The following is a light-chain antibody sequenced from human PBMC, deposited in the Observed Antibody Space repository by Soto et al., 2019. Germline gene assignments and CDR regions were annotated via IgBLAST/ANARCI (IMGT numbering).Light chain of an antibody. J-gene: IGKJ1*01. CDR3: QQYSQWPRT. CDR1: QSVSTT. Sequence: EIVMTQSPATLSVSPGERATLSCRASQSVSTTVAWYQQKPGQAPRLLMYDASTRASGIPARFSGRGSGTEFTLSISSLQSEDFAVYYCQQYSQWPRTFGQGTKVDIK. V-gene: IGKV3-15*01. CDR2: DAS.